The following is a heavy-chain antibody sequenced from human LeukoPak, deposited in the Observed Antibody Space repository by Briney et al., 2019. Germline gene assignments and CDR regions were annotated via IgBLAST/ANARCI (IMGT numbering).Heavy chain of an antibody. Sequence: ASVKLSCEASGYTFRIYAINWVRQAPGQGLEWVGCINPNSGTTYYAQKFQGWVTMTRDTSINTAYMELSRLRSDDTAVYYCARSSGIAVSHGSWFDPWGQGTLVTVSS. D-gene: IGHD6-19*01. CDR2: INPNSGTT. J-gene: IGHJ5*02. CDR3: ARSSGIAVSHGSWFDP. CDR1: GYTFRIYA. V-gene: IGHV1-2*04.